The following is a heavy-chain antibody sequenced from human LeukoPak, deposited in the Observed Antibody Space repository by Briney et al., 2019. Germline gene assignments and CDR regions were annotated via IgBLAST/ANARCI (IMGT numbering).Heavy chain of an antibody. V-gene: IGHV3-11*01. CDR3: ARSCSGGSCYYYYYYMDV. J-gene: IGHJ6*03. Sequence: PGGSLRLSCAASGFTFSDYYMTWIRQAPGKGLEWVSYISSSGSTIYYADSVKGRFAVSRDNAKNSLYLQMNSLRAEDTAVYYCARSCSGGSCYYYYYYMDVWGKGTTVTISS. CDR1: GFTFSDYY. D-gene: IGHD2-15*01. CDR2: ISSSGSTI.